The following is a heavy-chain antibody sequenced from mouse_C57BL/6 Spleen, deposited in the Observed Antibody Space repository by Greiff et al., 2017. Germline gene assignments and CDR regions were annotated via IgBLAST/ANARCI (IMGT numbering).Heavy chain of an antibody. CDR2: VSSGSSTV. CDR1: GFTFSDYG. J-gene: IGHJ2*01. Sequence: EVQVVESGGGLVKPGGSLKLSCAASGFTFSDYGMHCVRPAPGKGLEWVAYVSSGSSTVYYADTVEGRCTIPRDNAKNTVFLQMTSLRSKDTAMYYCARHYSDYWGQGTTLTVSS. CDR3: ARHYSDY. V-gene: IGHV5-17*01. D-gene: IGHD2-12*01.